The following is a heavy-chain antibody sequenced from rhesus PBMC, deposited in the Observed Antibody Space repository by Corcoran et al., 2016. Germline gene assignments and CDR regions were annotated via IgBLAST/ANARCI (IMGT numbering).Heavy chain of an antibody. Sequence: EVQLVESGGGLVQPGGSLRLSCAASGFTFSSYGMSWVRQAPGKGLEWVSYISNGGGSTYYADSVKGLFNISRDNSKNTLSLQMNSLRAEDTAVYYCAKIPSSANYYDSGYYTVDYWGQGVLVTVSS. CDR1: GFTFSSYG. D-gene: IGHD3-28*01. CDR2: ISNGGGST. J-gene: IGHJ4*01. CDR3: AKIPSSANYYDSGYYTVDY. V-gene: IGHV3S5*01.